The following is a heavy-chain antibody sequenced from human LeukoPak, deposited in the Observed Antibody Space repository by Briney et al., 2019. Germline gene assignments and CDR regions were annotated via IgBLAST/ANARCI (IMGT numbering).Heavy chain of an antibody. J-gene: IGHJ4*02. CDR2: IHYSGCT. V-gene: IGHV4-34*01. Sequence: SDTLSLTCGVCGGSYRGYYWSWIRQPPRKGLVWIEEIHYSGCTKFNPSVKGRVTISVDTSKNQFSLKMSSVTAADTAVYYCARGTMTTVTYYFDYWGQGTLVTDCS. D-gene: IGHD4-11*01. CDR1: GGSYRGYY. CDR3: ARGTMTTVTYYFDY.